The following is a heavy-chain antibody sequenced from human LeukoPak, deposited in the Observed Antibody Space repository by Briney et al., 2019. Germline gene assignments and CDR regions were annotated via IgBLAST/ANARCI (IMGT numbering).Heavy chain of an antibody. D-gene: IGHD3-22*01. J-gene: IGHJ4*02. Sequence: PSETLSLTCTVSGGSISSYYWSWIRQPPGKGLEWIGYIYYSGSTYYNPSLKSRVTISVDTSKNQFSLKLSSVTAADTAVYYCARGPGSYYDSSVSEYCFDYWGQGTLVTVSS. CDR2: IYYSGST. CDR3: ARGPGSYYDSSVSEYCFDY. CDR1: GGSISSYY. V-gene: IGHV4-59*06.